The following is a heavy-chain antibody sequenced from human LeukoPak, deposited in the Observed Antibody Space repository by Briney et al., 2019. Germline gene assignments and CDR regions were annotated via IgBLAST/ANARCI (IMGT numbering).Heavy chain of an antibody. J-gene: IGHJ4*02. CDR3: ARGGYYYGSGSYYSDY. V-gene: IGHV1-18*01. CDR1: GYTLTELS. Sequence: ASVKVSCKVSGYTLTELSMHWVRQAPGQGLEWMGWISAYNGNTNYAQKLQGRVTMTTDTSTSTAYMELRSLRSDDTAVYYCARGGYYYGSGSYYSDYWGQGTLVTVSS. D-gene: IGHD3-10*01. CDR2: ISAYNGNT.